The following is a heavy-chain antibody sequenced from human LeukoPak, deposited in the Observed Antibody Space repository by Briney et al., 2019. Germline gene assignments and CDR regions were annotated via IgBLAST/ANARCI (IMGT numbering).Heavy chain of an antibody. D-gene: IGHD2/OR15-2a*01. V-gene: IGHV1-2*02. Sequence: ASVKVSRKASGYTFTGYYMHWVRQAPGQGLEWMGWINPNSGGTNYAQKFQGRVTMTRDTSISTAYMELSRLRSDDTAVYYCARDREYLYYYYGMDVWGQGTTVTVSS. CDR2: INPNSGGT. J-gene: IGHJ6*02. CDR3: ARDREYLYYYYGMDV. CDR1: GYTFTGYY.